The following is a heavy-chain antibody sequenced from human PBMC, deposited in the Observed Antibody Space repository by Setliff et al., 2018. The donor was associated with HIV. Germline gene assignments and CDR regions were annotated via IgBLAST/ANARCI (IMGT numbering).Heavy chain of an antibody. Sequence: ASVKVSCKASGYTFTSYAMHWVRQAPGQRLEWMGWINAGNGNTKCSQKFQGRVTITRDTSASTSYMELSSLRSEDTAVYYCASGYARGSMTHWGQGTLVTVSS. V-gene: IGHV1-3*01. CDR1: GYTFTSYA. CDR3: ASGYARGSMTH. J-gene: IGHJ4*02. D-gene: IGHD6-13*01. CDR2: INAGNGNT.